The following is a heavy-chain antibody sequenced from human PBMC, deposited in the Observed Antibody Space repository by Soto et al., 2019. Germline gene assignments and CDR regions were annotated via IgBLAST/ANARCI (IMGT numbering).Heavy chain of an antibody. Sequence: QLQLQESGPGLVKPSETLSLTCSVSGASISSGSYYWGWVRQPPGKGLGWIANVFSDGTTYYSPSLNSRVTISVDTSKNQFSLRLRSVTTADTAVYYCARQGECGSTSCYGSWGQGTLVTVSS. D-gene: IGHD2-2*01. CDR3: ARQGECGSTSCYGS. CDR2: VFSDGTT. J-gene: IGHJ5*02. CDR1: GASISSGSYY. V-gene: IGHV4-39*01.